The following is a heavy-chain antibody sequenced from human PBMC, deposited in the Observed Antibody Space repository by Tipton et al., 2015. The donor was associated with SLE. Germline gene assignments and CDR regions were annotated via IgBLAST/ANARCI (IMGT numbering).Heavy chain of an antibody. CDR3: ARQALRFLEWLRDYYYYGMDV. D-gene: IGHD3-3*01. CDR1: GDSVTSTGYH. J-gene: IGHJ6*02. Sequence: TLSLTCSVSGDSVTSTGYHWGWIRQPPGKGLEWIGSIYYSGSTYYNPSLKSRVTISVDTSKNQFSLKLSSVTAADTAVYYCARQALRFLEWLRDYYYYGMDVWGQGTTVTVSS. CDR2: IYYSGST. V-gene: IGHV4-39*01.